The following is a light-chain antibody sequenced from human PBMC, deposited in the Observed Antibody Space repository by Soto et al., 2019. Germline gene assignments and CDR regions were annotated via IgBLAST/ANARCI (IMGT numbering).Light chain of an antibody. J-gene: IGKJ4*01. CDR1: ESVSNN. CDR3: QQYNNWPLT. CDR2: HAI. V-gene: IGKV3-15*01. Sequence: EIVMTQSPATLSVSPGERVTLSCRASESVSNNVAWYQQRPGQAPTLLIYHAITRATGIPARFSGSGSGTELTLTISRLQSEDFAIYYCQQYNNWPLTFGGGTKVEI.